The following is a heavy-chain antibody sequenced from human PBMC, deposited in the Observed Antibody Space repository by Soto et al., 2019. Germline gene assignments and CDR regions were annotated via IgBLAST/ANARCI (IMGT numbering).Heavy chain of an antibody. V-gene: IGHV1-18*04. CDR3: ARCPYYYDSSGRYPGWFDP. J-gene: IGHJ5*02. Sequence: ASVKVSCKASGYTFTSYGISWVRQAPGQGLEWMGWISAYNGNTNYAQKLQGRVTMTTDTSTSTAYMELRSLRSDDTAVYYCARCPYYYDSSGRYPGWFDPWGQGTLVTV. CDR1: GYTFTSYG. CDR2: ISAYNGNT. D-gene: IGHD3-22*01.